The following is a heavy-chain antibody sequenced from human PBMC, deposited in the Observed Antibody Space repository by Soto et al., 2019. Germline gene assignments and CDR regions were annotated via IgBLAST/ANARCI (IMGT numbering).Heavy chain of an antibody. Sequence: AASVKVSCKASGYSFTAYYIHWVRQAPGQGLEWMGIINPSVGNTRYTQNFQGRVTMTRDTSTNSVYLELSSLRSDDTAVYYCAKSILTGHEYYYGMDVWGQGTTVTVSS. J-gene: IGHJ6*02. CDR1: GYSFTAYY. D-gene: IGHD3-9*01. V-gene: IGHV1-46*01. CDR2: INPSVGNT. CDR3: AKSILTGHEYYYGMDV.